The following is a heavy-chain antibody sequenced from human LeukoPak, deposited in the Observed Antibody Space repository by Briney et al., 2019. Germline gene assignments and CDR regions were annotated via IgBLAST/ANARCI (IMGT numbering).Heavy chain of an antibody. Sequence: SETLSLTCTVSGYSISSGYYWGWIRQPPGQGLEWIGYIYYSGTTKYNPTLRSPVTMSVDTSKNQFSLKLSSVTAADTAVYYCARGVGATSSWGQGTLVTASS. CDR3: ARGVGATSS. CDR1: GYSISSGYY. V-gene: IGHV4-61*01. CDR2: IYYSGTT. D-gene: IGHD1-26*01. J-gene: IGHJ4*02.